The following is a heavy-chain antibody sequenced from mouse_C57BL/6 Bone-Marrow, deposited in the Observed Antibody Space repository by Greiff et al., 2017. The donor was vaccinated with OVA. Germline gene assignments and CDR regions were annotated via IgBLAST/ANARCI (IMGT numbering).Heavy chain of an antibody. V-gene: IGHV1-64*01. J-gene: IGHJ3*01. Sequence: QVQLQQPGAELVKPGASVKLSCKASGYTFTSYWMHWVKQRPGQGLEWIGMIHPNSGSTNYNEKFKSKATLTVDKSSSTAYMQLSSLTSEDSAVYYCARSRGRSWGVAWFAYWGQGTLVTVSA. CDR1: GYTFTSYW. CDR3: ARSRGRSWGVAWFAY. D-gene: IGHD4-1*01. CDR2: IHPNSGST.